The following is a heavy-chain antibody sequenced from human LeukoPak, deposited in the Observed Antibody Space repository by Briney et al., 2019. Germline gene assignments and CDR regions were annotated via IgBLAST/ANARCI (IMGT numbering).Heavy chain of an antibody. CDR2: IKQDGSEK. J-gene: IGHJ5*02. CDR3: ARVGYYYDSSGYYYLS. CDR1: GFTFSSYW. Sequence: RGSLRLSCAASGFTFSSYWMSWVRQAPGKGLEWVANIKQDGSEKYYVDSVKGRFTISRDNAKNSLYLQMNSLRAEDTAVYYCARVGYYYDSSGYYYLSWGQGTLVTVSS. V-gene: IGHV3-7*01. D-gene: IGHD3-22*01.